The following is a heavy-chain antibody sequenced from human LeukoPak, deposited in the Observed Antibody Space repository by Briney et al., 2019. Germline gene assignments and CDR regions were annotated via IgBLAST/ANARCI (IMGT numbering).Heavy chain of an antibody. D-gene: IGHD4-17*01. CDR1: GFTFSSYS. Sequence: PGGSLRLSCAASGFTFSSYSMNWVRQAPGKGLEWVSGISWNSGSIGYADSVKGRFTISRDNAKNSLYLQMNSLRAEDTALYYCAKDNYGDYDLQYYFDYWGQGTLVTVSS. J-gene: IGHJ4*02. CDR3: AKDNYGDYDLQYYFDY. V-gene: IGHV3-9*01. CDR2: ISWNSGSI.